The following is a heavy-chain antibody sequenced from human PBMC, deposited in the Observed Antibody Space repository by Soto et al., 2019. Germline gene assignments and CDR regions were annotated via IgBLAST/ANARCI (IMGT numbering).Heavy chain of an antibody. CDR3: ARGPLPTIRGPTVHWFDP. CDR2: INHSGST. V-gene: IGHV4-34*01. D-gene: IGHD6-6*01. J-gene: IGHJ5*02. Sequence: SETLSLTCAVYGVYFSGYYWSWIRQPPGKGLEWIGEINHSGSTNYNPSLKSRVTISVDTSKNQFSLKLSSVTAADTAVYYCARGPLPTIRGPTVHWFDPWGQGTLVTVSS. CDR1: GVYFSGYY.